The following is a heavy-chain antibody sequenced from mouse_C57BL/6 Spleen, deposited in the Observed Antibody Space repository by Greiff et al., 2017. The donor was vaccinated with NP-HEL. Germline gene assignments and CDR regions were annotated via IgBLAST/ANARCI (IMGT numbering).Heavy chain of an antibody. J-gene: IGHJ4*01. V-gene: IGHV1-64*01. D-gene: IGHD6-5*01. Sequence: QVQLQQPGAELVKPGASVKLSCKASGYTFTSYWMHWVKQRPGQGLEWLGMIHPISGSTNSNEKFKSKATLTVDKSSTTAYMQLSRLTSEDSAVYYCASYAAPGYAMDHWGQGTSVTVSS. CDR3: ASYAAPGYAMDH. CDR2: IHPISGST. CDR1: GYTFTSYW.